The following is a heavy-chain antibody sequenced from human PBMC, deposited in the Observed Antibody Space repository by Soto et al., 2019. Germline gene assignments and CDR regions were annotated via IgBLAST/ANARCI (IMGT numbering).Heavy chain of an antibody. CDR1: GFTFSSYG. J-gene: IGHJ4*02. V-gene: IGHV3-30*03. CDR3: ARDMRKGSPHYY. Sequence: PGGSLRLSCAGSGFTFSSYGMHWVRQAPGKGLEWVAVISYDGSNKYYADSVKGRFTISRDNAKNTLYLQMNSLRAEDTAVYYCARDMRKGSPHYYWGQGTLVSVSS. CDR2: ISYDGSNK. D-gene: IGHD3-16*01.